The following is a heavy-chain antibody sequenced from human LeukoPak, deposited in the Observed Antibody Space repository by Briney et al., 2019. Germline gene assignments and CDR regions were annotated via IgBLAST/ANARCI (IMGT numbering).Heavy chain of an antibody. Sequence: GGSLRLSCAASGFTFSSYSINWVRQAPGKGLEWVSSISSSSSYIYYADSVKGRFTISRDNAKNSLYLQMNSLRAEDTAVYYCARDPASGILNWFDPWGQGTLVTVSS. CDR1: GFTFSSYS. CDR2: ISSSSSYI. V-gene: IGHV3-21*01. J-gene: IGHJ5*02. D-gene: IGHD3-10*01. CDR3: ARDPASGILNWFDP.